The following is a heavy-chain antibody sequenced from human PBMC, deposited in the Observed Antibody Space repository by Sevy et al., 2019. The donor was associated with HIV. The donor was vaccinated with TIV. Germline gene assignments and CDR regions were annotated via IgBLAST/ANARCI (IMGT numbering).Heavy chain of an antibody. CDR2: INHSGSP. D-gene: IGHD2-8*02. CDR3: ARVKILYYYYYGMDV. V-gene: IGHV4-34*01. Sequence: SETLSLTCAVYGGSFSGYYWSWIRQPPGKGLEWIGEINHSGSPNYNPSLKSRVTISVDTSKNQFSLKLSSVTAADTAVYYCARVKILYYYYYGMDVWGQGTTVTVSS. J-gene: IGHJ6*02. CDR1: GGSFSGYY.